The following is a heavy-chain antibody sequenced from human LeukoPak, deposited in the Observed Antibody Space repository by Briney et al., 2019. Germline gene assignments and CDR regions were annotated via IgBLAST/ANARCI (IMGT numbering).Heavy chain of an antibody. CDR2: IYHSGST. CDR3: AREDYDSSGSFDY. CDR1: GGSFSGYY. J-gene: IGHJ4*02. Sequence: SETLSLTCAVYGGSFSGYYWSWIRQPPGKGLEWIGEIYHSGSTNYNPSLKSRVTISVDTSKNQLSLQLKSVTAADTAVYYCAREDYDSSGSFDYWGQGTLVTVSS. V-gene: IGHV4-34*01. D-gene: IGHD3-22*01.